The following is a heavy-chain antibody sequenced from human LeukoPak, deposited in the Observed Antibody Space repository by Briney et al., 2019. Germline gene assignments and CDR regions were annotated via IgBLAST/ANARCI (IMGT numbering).Heavy chain of an antibody. CDR2: ISYDGSNK. CDR1: GFTFTNYG. D-gene: IGHD6-19*01. V-gene: IGHV3-30*18. J-gene: IGHJ6*02. CDR3: AKEDISGWYGMDV. Sequence: GKSLRLSCAASGFTFTNYGMHGIRQAPGKGLEWAAVISYDGSNKFYADSVKGRFTISRDTSKNTLYLQMNSLRAEDTAVYYCAKEDISGWYGMDVWGPGTTVTVSS.